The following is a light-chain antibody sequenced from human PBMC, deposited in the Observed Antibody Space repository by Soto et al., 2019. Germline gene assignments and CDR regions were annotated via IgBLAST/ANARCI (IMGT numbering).Light chain of an antibody. Sequence: DIQMTQSPSSLSASVGDRVTITCRASQNINNYLNWYQQKPGKAPNLLIYAASTLQSGVPSRFSGSGSGTEFTLTISSLQPDDFATYYCQQYNSSPLTFGGGTKVDIK. CDR1: QNINNY. CDR2: AAS. J-gene: IGKJ4*01. CDR3: QQYNSSPLT. V-gene: IGKV1-39*01.